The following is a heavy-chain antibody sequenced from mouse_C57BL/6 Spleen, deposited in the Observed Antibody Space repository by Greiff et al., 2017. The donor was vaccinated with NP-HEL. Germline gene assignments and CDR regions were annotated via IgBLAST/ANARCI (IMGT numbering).Heavy chain of an antibody. Sequence: QVQLQQSGSELARPGASVKLSCKASGYTFTSYGISWVKQRTGQGLEWIGEIYPRSGNTYYNEKFKGKATLTADKSSSTAYMELRSLTSEDSAVYFCARYNDSAWFAYWGQGTLVTVSA. D-gene: IGHD1-3*01. J-gene: IGHJ3*01. V-gene: IGHV1-81*01. CDR1: GYTFTSYG. CDR3: ARYNDSAWFAY. CDR2: IYPRSGNT.